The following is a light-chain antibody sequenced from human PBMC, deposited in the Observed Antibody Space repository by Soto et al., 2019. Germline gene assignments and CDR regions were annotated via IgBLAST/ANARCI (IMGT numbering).Light chain of an antibody. CDR2: DAS. CDR1: QTVSSY. CDR3: QQRSKWPYT. J-gene: IGKJ2*01. Sequence: EIVLTQSPATLSLSPGERATLSCRASQTVSSYLAWYQQKPGLAPRLLIYDASNRATGIPARFSGSGSGTDFTLTISSLEPEDLAVYYCQQRSKWPYTFGQGTKLEIK. V-gene: IGKV3-11*01.